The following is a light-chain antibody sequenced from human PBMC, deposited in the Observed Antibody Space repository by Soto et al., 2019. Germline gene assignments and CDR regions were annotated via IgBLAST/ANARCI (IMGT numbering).Light chain of an antibody. V-gene: IGKV3-15*01. CDR1: QSVSSN. CDR2: GAS. J-gene: IGKJ1*01. CDR3: QQYTNWPRT. Sequence: EIVMTQSPATLSVSPGERATLSCRASQSVSSNLAWYQQKPGQAPRLLIYGASTRATGIPARFSGSGSGTEFTLSISSLQSEYFAVYSCQQYTNWPRTFGPSTQVEI.